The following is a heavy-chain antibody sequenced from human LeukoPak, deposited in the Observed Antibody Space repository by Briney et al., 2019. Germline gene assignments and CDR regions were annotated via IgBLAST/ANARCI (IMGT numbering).Heavy chain of an antibody. CDR2: IYYSGST. V-gene: IGHV4-39*07. J-gene: IGHJ4*02. CDR1: GGSISSSNYY. D-gene: IGHD5-24*01. Sequence: SETLSLTCTVSGGSISSSNYYWGWIRQPPGKGLEWIGSIYYSGSTHYNPSLKSRVTILVDTSKNQFSLKLSSVTAADTAVYYCARDGEMATIENYFDYWGQGALVTVSS. CDR3: ARDGEMATIENYFDY.